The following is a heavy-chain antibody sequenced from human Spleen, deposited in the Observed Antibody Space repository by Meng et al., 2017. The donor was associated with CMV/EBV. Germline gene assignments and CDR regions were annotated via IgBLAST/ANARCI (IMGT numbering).Heavy chain of an antibody. V-gene: IGHV3-21*01. CDR1: GFTFSEYA. D-gene: IGHD2-2*01. J-gene: IGHJ3*01. CDR2: ITSNGLYI. Sequence: GESLKISCAASGFTFSEYAIHWVRQAPGKGLEWVSSITSNGLYIYDADSVKGRFTISRDNAKNTLYLQMNSLRAEDTAVYYCARVKYQLPDAFDVWGQETLVTVSS. CDR3: ARVKYQLPDAFDV.